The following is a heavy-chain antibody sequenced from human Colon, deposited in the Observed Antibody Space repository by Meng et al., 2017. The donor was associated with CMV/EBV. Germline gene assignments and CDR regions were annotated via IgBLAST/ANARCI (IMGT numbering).Heavy chain of an antibody. V-gene: IGHV1-2*02. CDR3: ARDDGHGGFYLGY. D-gene: IGHD3-16*01. CDR1: GYTFIDYY. CDR2: INPSSGGT. Sequence: QVQLVQSGAEVQKPGDSVNTEVSCKASGYTFIDYYIHWVRQVPGQGLEWMGWINPSSGGTNFARKFRGRVTMTTDTSISTAYIQLNSLRSDETAVYYCARDDGHGGFYLGYWGQGTLVTVSS. J-gene: IGHJ4*02.